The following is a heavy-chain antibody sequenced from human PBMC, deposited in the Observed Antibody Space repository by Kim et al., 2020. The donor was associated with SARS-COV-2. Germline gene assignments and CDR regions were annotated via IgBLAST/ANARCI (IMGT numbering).Heavy chain of an antibody. J-gene: IGHJ6*02. V-gene: IGHV3-7*04. CDR3: AREGYDILTGYQYYYDYGMDV. Sequence: FTISRDNAKNTLYLQMNSLRAEDTAVYYCAREGYDILTGYQYYYDYGMDVWGQGTTVTVSS. D-gene: IGHD3-9*01.